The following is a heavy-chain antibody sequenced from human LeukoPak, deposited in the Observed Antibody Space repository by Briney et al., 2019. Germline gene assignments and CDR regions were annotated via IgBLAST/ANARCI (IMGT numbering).Heavy chain of an antibody. D-gene: IGHD3-22*01. CDR2: SYSDNT. CDR1: GFTVSSNS. Sequence: GGSLRLSCTVSGFTVSSNSMSWVRQAPGKGLEWVSFSYSDNTHYSDSVKGRFTISRDNAKNSLYLQMNSLRAEDTAVYYCARSYYYDSSGYYYVRYFDYWGQGTLVTVSS. J-gene: IGHJ4*02. V-gene: IGHV3-53*01. CDR3: ARSYYYDSSGYYYVRYFDY.